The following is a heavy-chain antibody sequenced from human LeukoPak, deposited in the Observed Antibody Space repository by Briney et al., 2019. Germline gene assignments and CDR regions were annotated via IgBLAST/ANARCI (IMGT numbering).Heavy chain of an antibody. CDR1: GFTFSSYA. D-gene: IGHD3-16*01. CDR3: AREGHLGKYFDL. Sequence: PGGSLRLSCAASGFTFSSYAMHWVRQAPGKGLDWVSVMYVGGRTFYADSVQGRFTISRDNSKNTLYLQMNSLRVEDTAVYYCAREGHLGKYFDLWGRGTQVTVSS. V-gene: IGHV3-53*01. CDR2: MYVGGRT. J-gene: IGHJ2*01.